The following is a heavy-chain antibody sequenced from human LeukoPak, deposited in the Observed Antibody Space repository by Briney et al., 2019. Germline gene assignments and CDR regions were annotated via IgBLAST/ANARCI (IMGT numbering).Heavy chain of an antibody. D-gene: IGHD6-6*01. CDR2: ISGSSTTM. J-gene: IGHJ4*02. V-gene: IGHV3-48*01. CDR1: GFTFSSYS. Sequence: GGSLRLSCAASGFTFSSYSVNLVRQAPGKGLEWVSHISGSSTTMYYADSVKGRFTVSRDNAKNSLYLQMNSLRAEDTAVYYCARDHDSSSSFDYWGQGTLVTVSS. CDR3: ARDHDSSSSFDY.